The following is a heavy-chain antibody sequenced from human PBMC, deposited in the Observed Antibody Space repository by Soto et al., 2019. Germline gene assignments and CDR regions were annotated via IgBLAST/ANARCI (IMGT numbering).Heavy chain of an antibody. Sequence: PGGSLRLSCAASGFTFSDYYMSWIRQAPGKGLEWVSYISSSSSYTNYADFVKGRFTISRDNAKNSLYLQMNSLRAEDTAVYYCPREATLVVPETKSHFDYWGQGTLVTVSS. CDR2: ISSSSSYT. D-gene: IGHD2-2*01. J-gene: IGHJ4*02. CDR1: GFTFSDYY. V-gene: IGHV3-11*06. CDR3: PREATLVVPETKSHFDY.